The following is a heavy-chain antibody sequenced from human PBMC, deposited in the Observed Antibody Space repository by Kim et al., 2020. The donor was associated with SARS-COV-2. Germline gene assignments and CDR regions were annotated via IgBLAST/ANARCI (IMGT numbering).Heavy chain of an antibody. D-gene: IGHD1-26*01. Sequence: ASVKVSCKASGYIFTDYPIHWVRQAPGQSLEWVGWINADNGVTKYSQRVQGRVTITRDTSATTVHMELSSLRSEDTAIYYCARWGPICWFEFWGQGTLV. CDR2: INADNGVT. J-gene: IGHJ4*02. V-gene: IGHV1-3*01. CDR1: GYIFTDYP. CDR3: ARWGPICWFEF.